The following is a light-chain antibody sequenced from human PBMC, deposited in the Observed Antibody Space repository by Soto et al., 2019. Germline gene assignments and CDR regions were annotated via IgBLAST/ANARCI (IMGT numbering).Light chain of an antibody. CDR2: AAS. Sequence: IQLTQSPSSLSASVGDRVTITCRASQGISSSLAWYQQQPGKAPKLLIYAASTLQSGVPSRFSGSGSGTDFTLTISSLQPEDFATYYCQQLKSFPLSFGGGTTAEIK. J-gene: IGKJ4*01. CDR1: QGISSS. CDR3: QQLKSFPLS. V-gene: IGKV1-9*01.